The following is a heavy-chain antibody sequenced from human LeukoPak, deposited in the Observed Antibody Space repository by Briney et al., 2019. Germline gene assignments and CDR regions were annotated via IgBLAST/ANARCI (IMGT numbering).Heavy chain of an antibody. D-gene: IGHD1-20*01. CDR3: TITLRGRRQDAFDI. Sequence: GGSLRLSCAASGFTFSSYGMHWVRQAPGKGLEWVAFIRYDGSNKYYADSVKGRFTISRDNSKNTLYLQMNSLRAEDTAVYYCTITLRGRRQDAFDIWGQGTMVTVSS. V-gene: IGHV3-30*02. J-gene: IGHJ3*02. CDR2: IRYDGSNK. CDR1: GFTFSSYG.